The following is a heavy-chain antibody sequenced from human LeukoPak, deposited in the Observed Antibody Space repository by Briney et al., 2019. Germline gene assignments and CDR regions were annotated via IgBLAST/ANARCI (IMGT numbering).Heavy chain of an antibody. CDR3: ARGRSGYDSYYYYGMDV. D-gene: IGHD5-12*01. CDR2: MNPNSGNT. J-gene: IGHJ6*02. V-gene: IGHV1-8*02. CDR1: RDTFINYG. Sequence: ASVKVSCKASRDTFINYGITWVRQAPGQRLEWMGWMNPNSGNTGYAQKFQGRVTMTRNTSISTAYMELSSLRSEDTAVYYCARGRSGYDSYYYYGMDVWGQGTTVTVCS.